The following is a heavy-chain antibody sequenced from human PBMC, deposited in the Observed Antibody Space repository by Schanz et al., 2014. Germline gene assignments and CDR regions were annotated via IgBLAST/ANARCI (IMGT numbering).Heavy chain of an antibody. J-gene: IGHJ4*02. CDR3: AATTILAD. V-gene: IGHV3-33*01. Sequence: QVQLVESGGGVVQPGRSLRLSCAASGFTFSAYGMHWVRQAPGKGLEWVAVIWYDGNNKFYADSVKGRFIISRDNSKNTLDLQMNSLRDEDTALYYCAATTILADWGQGTLVAVSS. CDR1: GFTFSAYG. CDR2: IWYDGNNK. D-gene: IGHD3-3*01.